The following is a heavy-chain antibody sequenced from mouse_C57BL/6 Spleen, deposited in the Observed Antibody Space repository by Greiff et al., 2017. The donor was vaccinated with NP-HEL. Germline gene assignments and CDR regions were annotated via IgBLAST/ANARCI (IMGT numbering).Heavy chain of an antibody. Sequence: QVQLQQSGTELVKPGASVKLSCKASGYTFTSYWMHWVKQRPGQGLEWIGNINPSNGGTNYNEKFKSKATLTVDKSSSTAYMQLSSLTSEDSAVYYCARSPSYYDFDWYFDVWGTGTTVTVSS. D-gene: IGHD2-4*01. CDR3: ARSPSYYDFDWYFDV. V-gene: IGHV1-53*01. J-gene: IGHJ1*03. CDR2: INPSNGGT. CDR1: GYTFTSYW.